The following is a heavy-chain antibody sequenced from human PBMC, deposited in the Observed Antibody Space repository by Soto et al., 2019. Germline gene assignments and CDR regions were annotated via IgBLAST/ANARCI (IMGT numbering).Heavy chain of an antibody. V-gene: IGHV1-46*03. CDR1: GYTFTSYY. CDR3: ASGSLGLRFLEWSKANYYYYYMDV. D-gene: IGHD3-3*01. Sequence: QVQLVQSGAEVKKPGASVKVSCKASGYTFTSYYMHWVRQAPGQGLEWMGIINPSGGSTSYAQKFQGRVTMTRDTSTSTVYMELSSLRSEDTAVYYCASGSLGLRFLEWSKANYYYYYMDVWGKGTTVTVSS. J-gene: IGHJ6*03. CDR2: INPSGGST.